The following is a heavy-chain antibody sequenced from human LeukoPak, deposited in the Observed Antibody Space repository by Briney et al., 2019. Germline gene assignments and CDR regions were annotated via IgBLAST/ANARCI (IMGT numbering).Heavy chain of an antibody. CDR3: ARVKPSIAIFGVVTPNWFDP. CDR2: INHSGST. Sequence: SETLSLTCAVYGGSFSGYYWSWIRQPPGKGLEWIGEINHSGSTNYNPSLKSRVTISVDTSKNQFSLKLSSVTAADTAVYYCARVKPSIAIFGVVTPNWFDPWGQGTLVTVSS. V-gene: IGHV4-34*01. D-gene: IGHD3-3*01. CDR1: GGSFSGYY. J-gene: IGHJ5*02.